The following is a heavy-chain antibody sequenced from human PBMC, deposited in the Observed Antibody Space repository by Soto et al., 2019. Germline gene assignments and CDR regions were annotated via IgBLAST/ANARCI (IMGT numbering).Heavy chain of an antibody. Sequence: GGSLRLSCAASGFTFSSYSMNWVRQAPGKGLEWVSSISSSSSYIYYADSVKGRFTISRDNAKNSLYLQMNSLRAEDTAVYYCARDSYDFWSGYYTGMDGMDVWGQGTTVTVSS. V-gene: IGHV3-21*01. CDR1: GFTFSSYS. J-gene: IGHJ6*02. CDR2: ISSSSSYI. D-gene: IGHD3-3*01. CDR3: ARDSYDFWSGYYTGMDGMDV.